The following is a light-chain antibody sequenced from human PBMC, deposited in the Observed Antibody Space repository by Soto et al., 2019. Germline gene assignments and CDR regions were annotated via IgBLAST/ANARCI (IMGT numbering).Light chain of an antibody. Sequence: ELVLTQSPATLSLSPGDRATLSCGASQSVSSSYVAWYQQKAGLAPRLLIYDGSSRASGIPDRFSGSGSGTDFTLTIGRLEPEDFALYYCQQYDNSAALSFGGGTKVEMK. V-gene: IGKV3D-20*01. CDR2: DGS. J-gene: IGKJ4*01. CDR3: QQYDNSAALS. CDR1: QSVSSSY.